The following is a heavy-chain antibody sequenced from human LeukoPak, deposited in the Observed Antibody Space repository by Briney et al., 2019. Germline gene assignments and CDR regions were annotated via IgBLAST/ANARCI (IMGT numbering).Heavy chain of an antibody. CDR2: IYYSGST. V-gene: IGHV4-59*01. D-gene: IGHD5-12*01. Sequence: PSETLSLTCTVSGGSISSYYWSWIRQPPGKGLEWIGYIYYSGSTNYNPSLKSRVTISVDTSKNRFSLKLSSVTAADTAVYYCARAESGHYYFDYWGQGTLVTVSS. CDR1: GGSISSYY. CDR3: ARAESGHYYFDY. J-gene: IGHJ4*02.